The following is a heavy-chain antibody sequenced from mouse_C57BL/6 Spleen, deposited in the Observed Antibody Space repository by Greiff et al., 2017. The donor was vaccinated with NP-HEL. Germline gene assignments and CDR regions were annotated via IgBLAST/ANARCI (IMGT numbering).Heavy chain of an antibody. J-gene: IGHJ3*01. CDR3: VYDYEGGFAY. CDR1: GYTFTSYW. CDR2: IYPSDSET. V-gene: IGHV1-61*01. Sequence: QVQLKQPGAELVRPGSSVKLSCKASGYTFTSYWMDWVKQRPGQGLEWIGNIYPSDSETHYNQKFKDKATLTVDKSSSTAYMQLSSLTSEDSAVYYCVYDYEGGFAYWGQGTLVTVSA. D-gene: IGHD2-4*01.